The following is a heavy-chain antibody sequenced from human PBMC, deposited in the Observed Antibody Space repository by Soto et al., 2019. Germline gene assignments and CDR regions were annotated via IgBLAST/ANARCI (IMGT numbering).Heavy chain of an antibody. Sequence: EVQLVESGGGLVKPGGSLRLSFAASGFTFSNYAMHWFRQAPGKGLECVSVISANGDTTYYANSVKDRFTISRDNSKNTLYLQMGSLRADDMAVYYCARAWRADVWGQGTTVAVSS. V-gene: IGHV3-64*01. CDR3: ARAWRADV. CDR2: ISANGDTT. J-gene: IGHJ6*02. CDR1: GFTFSNYA.